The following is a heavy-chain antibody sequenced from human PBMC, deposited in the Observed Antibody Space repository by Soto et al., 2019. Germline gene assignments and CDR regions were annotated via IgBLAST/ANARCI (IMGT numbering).Heavy chain of an antibody. V-gene: IGHV3-23*01. Sequence: EVQLLESGGGLVQPGGSLRLSCAASGFTFSSYAMSWVRQAPGKGLEWVSAISGSGGSTYYADSVKGRFTISRDNSKNTLYLQMNSLRAEDTAVYYCAKQIVVVPAAMPGYYYYYYMDVWGKGTTVTVSS. CDR2: ISGSGGST. CDR3: AKQIVVVPAAMPGYYYYYYMDV. J-gene: IGHJ6*03. CDR1: GFTFSSYA. D-gene: IGHD2-2*01.